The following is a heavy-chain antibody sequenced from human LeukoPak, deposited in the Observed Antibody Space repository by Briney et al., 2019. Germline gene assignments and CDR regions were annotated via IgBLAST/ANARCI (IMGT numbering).Heavy chain of an antibody. CDR2: INPSAGTT. D-gene: IGHD6-19*01. Sequence: ASVEVSCKASGYTFTSYYMHWVRQAPGQGLEWMGLINPSAGTTTYAQKFQGRVTVTRDTSTSTVYMDLSSLKSEDTAVYYCARGKSSVWPVGLCMDVWGQGTTVTVSS. V-gene: IGHV1-46*01. CDR1: GYTFTSYY. J-gene: IGHJ6*02. CDR3: ARGKSSVWPVGLCMDV.